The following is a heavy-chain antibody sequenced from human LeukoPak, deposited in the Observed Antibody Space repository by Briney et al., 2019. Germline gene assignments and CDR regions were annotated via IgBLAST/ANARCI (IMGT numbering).Heavy chain of an antibody. D-gene: IGHD2-8*01. Sequence: SETLSLTCTVSGYSINNGYFWGWIRQPPGKGLEWIGNIHHSGSTYYNASLRSRVTISVDTSKNQFSLNLTSVTAADTAVYYCARAFNGNGVNDYWGQGTLAIVSS. CDR3: ARAFNGNGVNDY. CDR1: GYSINNGYF. CDR2: IHHSGST. V-gene: IGHV4-38-2*02. J-gene: IGHJ4*02.